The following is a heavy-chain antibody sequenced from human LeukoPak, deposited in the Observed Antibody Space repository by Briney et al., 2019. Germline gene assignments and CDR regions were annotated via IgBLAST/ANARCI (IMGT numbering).Heavy chain of an antibody. CDR2: IYYSGKT. D-gene: IGHD5-24*01. Sequence: SATLSLTCTVSGGSISSAAYYWSWIRQPPGKGLEWIGYIYYSGKTYYNPSLKRRVTISVDTSNNEFSLKQSPMTDADAVEYYWARATITLAVGVPADAFDMWAKGQWSPSLQ. J-gene: IGHJ3*02. CDR1: GGSISSAAYY. CDR3: ARATITLAVGVPADAFDM. V-gene: IGHV4-30-4*08.